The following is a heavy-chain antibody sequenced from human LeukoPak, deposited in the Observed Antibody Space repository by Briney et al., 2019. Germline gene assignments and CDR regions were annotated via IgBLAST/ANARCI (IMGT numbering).Heavy chain of an antibody. J-gene: IGHJ4*02. Sequence: GASVKVSYKISEYSLSDLSIHWVREAPGEGLEWMGGFDSENNKMVYSQKFQGRVTMTEDTSADTAYMELTSLRSEDTAVYFCATDRVYRSSGRSWDFFDYWGKGTLVIVSS. V-gene: IGHV1-24*01. CDR1: EYSLSDLS. D-gene: IGHD6-19*01. CDR3: ATDRVYRSSGRSWDFFDY. CDR2: FDSENNKM.